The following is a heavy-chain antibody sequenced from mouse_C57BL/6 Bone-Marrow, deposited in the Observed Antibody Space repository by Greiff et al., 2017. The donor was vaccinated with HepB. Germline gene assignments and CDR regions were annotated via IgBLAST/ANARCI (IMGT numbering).Heavy chain of an antibody. V-gene: IGHV1-5*01. CDR2: IYPGNSDT. J-gene: IGHJ2*01. CDR1: GYTFTSYW. D-gene: IGHD2-1*01. Sequence: EVQLQQSGTVLARPGASVKMSCKTSGYTFTSYWMHWVKQRPGQGLEWIGAIYPGNSDTSYNQKFKGKAKLTAGTSASTAYMELSSLTNEDSAVYYCTKEGGIYYGNLRISYFDYWGQGTTLTVSS. CDR3: TKEGGIYYGNLRISYFDY.